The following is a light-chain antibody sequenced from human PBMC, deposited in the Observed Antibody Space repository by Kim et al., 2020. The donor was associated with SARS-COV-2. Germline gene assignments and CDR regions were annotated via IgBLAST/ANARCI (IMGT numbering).Light chain of an antibody. V-gene: IGKV1-39*01. Sequence: DIQMTQPPSSLSASVGDRVTISCRASQSISYYLNWYQLKPGKAPELLIYAASTLQSGVPSRFSGSGSGTDFILTINTLQPEDYATYYCQQGYRTPLTFGGGTKVDIK. CDR1: QSISYY. CDR3: QQGYRTPLT. J-gene: IGKJ4*01. CDR2: AAS.